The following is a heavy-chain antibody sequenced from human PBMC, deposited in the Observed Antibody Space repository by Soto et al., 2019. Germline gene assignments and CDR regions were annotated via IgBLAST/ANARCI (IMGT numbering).Heavy chain of an antibody. CDR3: ARENPDGVSWFDP. CDR1: VGTFSSYA. CDR2: IIPIFGTA. Sequence: SVKVSCKASVGTFSSYAISWVRQAPGQGLEWMGGIIPIFGTANYAQKIQGRVTITADESTSTAYMELSSLRSEDTAVYYCARENPDGVSWFDPWGQGTLVTVSS. V-gene: IGHV1-69*13. D-gene: IGHD3-10*01. J-gene: IGHJ5*02.